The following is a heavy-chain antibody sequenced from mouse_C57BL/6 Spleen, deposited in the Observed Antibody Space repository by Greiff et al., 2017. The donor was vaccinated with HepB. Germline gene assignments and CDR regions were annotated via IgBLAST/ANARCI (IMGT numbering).Heavy chain of an antibody. CDR2: IRLISDNYAT. J-gene: IGHJ4*01. D-gene: IGHD1-1*01. CDR3: TAGSSNYAMDY. Sequence: EVKFEESGGGLVQPGGSMKLSCVASGFTFSNYWMNWVRQSPEKGLEWVAQIRLISDNYATHYAESVKGRFTISRDDSKSSVYLQMNNLRAEDTGIYYCTAGSSNYAMDYWGQGTSVTVSS. CDR1: GFTFSNYW. V-gene: IGHV6-3*01.